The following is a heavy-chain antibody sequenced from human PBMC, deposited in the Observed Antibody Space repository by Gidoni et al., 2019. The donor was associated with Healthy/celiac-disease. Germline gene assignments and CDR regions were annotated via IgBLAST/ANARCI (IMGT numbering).Heavy chain of an antibody. J-gene: IGHJ5*02. D-gene: IGHD4-17*01. V-gene: IGHV3-11*05. Sequence: QVQLVESGGGLVKPGGSLRLSCAASGFPFSAYYMSWLRKSPGKGLEWVSYISSSSSYTNYADSVKGRFTISRDNAKNSLYLQMNSLRAEDTAVYYCARDLGPGENWFDPWGQGTLVTVSS. CDR2: ISSSSSYT. CDR1: GFPFSAYY. CDR3: ARDLGPGENWFDP.